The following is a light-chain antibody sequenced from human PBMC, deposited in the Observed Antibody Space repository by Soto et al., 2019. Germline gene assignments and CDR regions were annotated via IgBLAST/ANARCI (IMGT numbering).Light chain of an antibody. CDR1: SSNVGSSY. CDR2: EDN. CDR3: GAWENSLSAFR. V-gene: IGLV1-51*01. J-gene: IGLJ2*01. Sequence: QSVLTQPPSVSAAPGQRVTISCSGSSSNVGSSYVSWYQQFPGTVPKLLIFEDNKRPSGTPDRFAGYKSGASATLGIAGLQTGDEAEYYCGAWENSLSAFRFGGGTKVTVL.